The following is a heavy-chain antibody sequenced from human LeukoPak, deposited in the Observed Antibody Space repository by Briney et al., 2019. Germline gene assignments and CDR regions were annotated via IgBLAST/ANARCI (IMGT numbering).Heavy chain of an antibody. CDR3: ARDLIGGYDSSGFLDY. V-gene: IGHV3-23*01. CDR2: ISGSGGST. Sequence: GGSLRLSCAASGFTFSDYYMSWVRQAPGKGLEWVSAISGSGGSTYYADSVKGRFTISRDNSKNTLYLQMNSLRAEDTAVYYCARDLIGGYDSSGFLDYWGQGTLVTVSS. J-gene: IGHJ4*02. D-gene: IGHD3-22*01. CDR1: GFTFSDYY.